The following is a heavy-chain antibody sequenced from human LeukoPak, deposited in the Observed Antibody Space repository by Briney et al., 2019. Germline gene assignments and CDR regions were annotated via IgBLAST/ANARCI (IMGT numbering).Heavy chain of an antibody. J-gene: IGHJ4*02. CDR3: ARAGYCSGGSCFRVYDFDS. CDR2: YCYSGST. D-gene: IGHD2-15*01. Sequence: SETLSLTCTVSGGSVTGGTYYWRWIRQPPGKGLEWICYYCYSGSTNFNPSLKSRVTISVDTSKNQFSLKLSSVTAADTAVYYCARAGYCSGGSCFRVYDFDSWGQGALVTV. V-gene: IGHV4-61*01. CDR1: GGSVTGGTYY.